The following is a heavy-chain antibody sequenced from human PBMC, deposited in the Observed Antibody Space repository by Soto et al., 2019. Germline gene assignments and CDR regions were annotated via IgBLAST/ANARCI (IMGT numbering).Heavy chain of an antibody. J-gene: IGHJ6*02. D-gene: IGHD6-6*01. Sequence: SETLSLTCAVYGGSFSGYYWSWIRQPPGKGLEWIGEINHSGSTNYNPSLKSRATISVDTSKNQFSLKLSSVTAADTAVYYCARGREYSSSPRGFFEMDVWGQGTTVTVSS. CDR3: ARGREYSSSPRGFFEMDV. CDR1: GGSFSGYY. CDR2: INHSGST. V-gene: IGHV4-34*01.